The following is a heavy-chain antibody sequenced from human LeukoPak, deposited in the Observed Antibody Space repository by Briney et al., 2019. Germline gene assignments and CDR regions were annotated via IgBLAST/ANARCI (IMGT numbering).Heavy chain of an antibody. Sequence: GGSLRLSCTASGFSFSSYTMNWVRQAPGKGLEWVSSISSSSIYIYYADSVKGRFTISRDSAKNSLYLQMNSLRAEDTAVYYCARVGYTYGSAYWDQGTLVTVSS. CDR2: ISSSSIYI. J-gene: IGHJ4*02. D-gene: IGHD5-18*01. V-gene: IGHV3-21*01. CDR3: ARVGYTYGSAY. CDR1: GFSFSSYT.